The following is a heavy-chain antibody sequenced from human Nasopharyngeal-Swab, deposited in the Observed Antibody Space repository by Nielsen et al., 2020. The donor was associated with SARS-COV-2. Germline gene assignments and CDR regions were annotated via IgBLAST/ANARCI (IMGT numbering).Heavy chain of an antibody. Sequence: LSLTCVASGYSFRTYGMSWVRQAPGKGLEWVAAISGSGDISGSGGSTYYADSVKGRFTISSDNSKNTLSLQMNGLGAEDTAVYYCAKDLRGPYFFWGQGTLVTVSS. CDR2: ISGSGDISGSGGST. CDR3: AKDLRGPYFF. V-gene: IGHV3-23*01. D-gene: IGHD2/OR15-2a*01. J-gene: IGHJ4*02. CDR1: GYSFRTYG.